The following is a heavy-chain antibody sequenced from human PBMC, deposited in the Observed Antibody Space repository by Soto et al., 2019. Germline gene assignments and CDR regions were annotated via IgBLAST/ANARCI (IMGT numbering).Heavy chain of an antibody. CDR3: ARVHYYDSSGYYVAYYGMDV. Sequence: SETLSLTCTVSGGSISSGDYYWSWIRQPPGKGLEWIGYIYYSGSTYYNPSLKSRVTISVVTSKNQFSLKLSSVTAADTAVYYCARVHYYDSSGYYVAYYGMDVWGQGTTVTVSS. CDR1: GGSISSGDYY. V-gene: IGHV4-30-4*01. D-gene: IGHD3-22*01. CDR2: IYYSGST. J-gene: IGHJ6*02.